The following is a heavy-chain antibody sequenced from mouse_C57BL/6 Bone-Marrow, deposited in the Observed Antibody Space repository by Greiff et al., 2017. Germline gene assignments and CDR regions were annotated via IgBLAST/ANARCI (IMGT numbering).Heavy chain of an antibody. CDR2: FHPYNDDT. Sequence: QVQLKESGAELVKPGASVKMSCKASGYTFTTYPIEWMKQNHGKSLEWIGNFHPYNDDTKYNEKFKGKATLTVEKSSSTVYLELSRLTSDDSAVYYCARKSSGYDYFDYWGQGTTLTVSS. V-gene: IGHV1-47*01. D-gene: IGHD3-2*02. J-gene: IGHJ2*01. CDR3: ARKSSGYDYFDY. CDR1: GYTFTTYP.